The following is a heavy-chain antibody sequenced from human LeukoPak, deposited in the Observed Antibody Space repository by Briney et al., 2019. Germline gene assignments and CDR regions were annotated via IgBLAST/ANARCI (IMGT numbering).Heavy chain of an antibody. J-gene: IGHJ3*02. D-gene: IGHD3-10*01. CDR3: AYYGSGSYLTDAFDI. V-gene: IGHV4-30-4*01. CDR1: GGSISSGDYY. CDR2: IYYSGST. Sequence: SETLSLTCTVSGGSISSGDYYWSWLRQPLGKGLEWIGYIYYSGSTYYNPSLKSRVTISVDTSENQFSLKLSSVTAADTAVYYCAYYGSGSYLTDAFDIWGQGTMVTVSS.